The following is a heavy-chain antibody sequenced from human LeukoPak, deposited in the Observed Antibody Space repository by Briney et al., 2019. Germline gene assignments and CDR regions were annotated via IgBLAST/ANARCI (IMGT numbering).Heavy chain of an antibody. Sequence: SETLSLTCTVSGGSISSSSYYWGWIRQPPGKGLEWIGSIYHSGSTYYNPSLKSRVTISVDTSKNQFSLKLSSVTAADTAVYYCARHQTGTTDYWGQGTLVTVSS. V-gene: IGHV4-39*01. J-gene: IGHJ4*02. CDR3: ARHQTGTTDY. CDR2: IYHSGST. CDR1: GGSISSSSYY. D-gene: IGHD1-7*01.